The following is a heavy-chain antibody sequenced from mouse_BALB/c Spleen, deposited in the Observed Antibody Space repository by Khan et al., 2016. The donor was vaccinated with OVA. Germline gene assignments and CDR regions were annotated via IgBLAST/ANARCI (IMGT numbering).Heavy chain of an antibody. J-gene: IGHJ1*01. V-gene: IGHV9-1*02. Sequence: QIELVQSGPELKKPGETVKISCKASGYTFTNYGMNWVKQAPGKGLKWMGWINTYTGEATYTGDFKGRFAFSLETSASTAYLQINNLKNEDMATXFCARGASYWYFDVWGAGTTVTVSS. CDR1: GYTFTNYG. CDR2: INTYTGEA. CDR3: ARGASYWYFDV.